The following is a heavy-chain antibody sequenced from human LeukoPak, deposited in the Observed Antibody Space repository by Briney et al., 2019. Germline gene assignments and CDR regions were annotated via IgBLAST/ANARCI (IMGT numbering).Heavy chain of an antibody. J-gene: IGHJ4*02. V-gene: IGHV4-38-2*01. D-gene: IGHD3-3*01. CDR3: ARFISYYDFWSGSEDEDY. CDR2: IYHSGST. Sequence: SETLSLTCAVSGYSISSGYYWGWIRQPPGKGLEWIGSIYHSGSTYYNPPLKSRVTISVDTSKNQFSLKLSSVTAADTAVYYCARFISYYDFWSGSEDEDYWGQGTLVTVSS. CDR1: GYSISSGYY.